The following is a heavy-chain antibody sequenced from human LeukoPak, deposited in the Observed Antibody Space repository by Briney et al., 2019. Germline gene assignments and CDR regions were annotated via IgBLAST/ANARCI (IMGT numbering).Heavy chain of an antibody. D-gene: IGHD2-2*02. Sequence: PSETLSLTCTVSGGPISSYYWSWIRQPPGKGLEWIGYIYYSGSTNYNPSLKSRVTISVDTSKNQFSLKLSSVTAADTAVYYCAREVPAAIAHYYYYYGRAVGAQGPTVTVSS. CDR3: AREVPAAIAHYYYYYGRAV. J-gene: IGHJ6*02. V-gene: IGHV4-59*01. CDR1: GGPISSYY. CDR2: IYYSGST.